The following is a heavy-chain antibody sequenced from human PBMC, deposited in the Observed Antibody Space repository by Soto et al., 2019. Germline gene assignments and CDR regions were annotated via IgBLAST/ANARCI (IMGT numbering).Heavy chain of an antibody. D-gene: IGHD3-10*01. CDR3: ARAPRGVRGVINYYYYGMDV. Sequence: GASVKVSCKASGYTFTSYAMHWVRQAPGQRLEWMGWINAGNGNTKYSQKFQGRVTITRDTSASTAYMELSSLRSEDTAVYYCARAPRGVRGVINYYYYGMDVRGQGTTVTVSS. CDR1: GYTFTSYA. V-gene: IGHV1-3*01. J-gene: IGHJ6*02. CDR2: INAGNGNT.